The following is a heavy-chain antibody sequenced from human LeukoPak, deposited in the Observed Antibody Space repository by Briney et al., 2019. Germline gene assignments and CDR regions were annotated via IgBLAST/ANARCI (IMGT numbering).Heavy chain of an antibody. D-gene: IGHD2-2*01. J-gene: IGHJ4*02. V-gene: IGHV1-18*01. CDR3: ARDQDIVVVPAVDY. CDR1: GHTFTSYG. CDR2: ISAYNGNT. Sequence: GSSAKVSCKASGHTFTSYGISWVRQAPGQGLEWMGWISAYNGNTNYAQKLQGRVTMTTDTSTSTAYMELRSLRSDDTAVYYCARDQDIVVVPAVDYWGQGTLVTVSS.